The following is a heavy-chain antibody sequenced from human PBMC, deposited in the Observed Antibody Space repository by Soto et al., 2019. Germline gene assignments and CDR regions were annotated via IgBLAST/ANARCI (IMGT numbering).Heavy chain of an antibody. D-gene: IGHD3-22*01. Sequence: PSETLSLTCNVSGGSIYTYYWNWIRQSPGKGLEWIGEINHRGSSDYNPSLKSRVTISVDASKNHFSLELSSVTAADTAVYYCARGNYDSSGSHGSWGQGTLVTVSS. V-gene: IGHV4-59*12. CDR1: GGSIYTYY. CDR3: ARGNYDSSGSHGS. J-gene: IGHJ5*02. CDR2: INHRGSS.